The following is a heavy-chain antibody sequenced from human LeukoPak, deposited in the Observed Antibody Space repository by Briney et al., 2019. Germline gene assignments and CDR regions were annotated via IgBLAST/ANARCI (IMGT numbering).Heavy chain of an antibody. J-gene: IGHJ1*01. Sequence: GGSLRLSCAASGVTFSSYAMSWIRQAPGKGLEWVSAISGSGGSTYYADSVKGRFTISRDNSKNTLYLQMNSLRAEDTAVYYCAKVAAAGRSEYFQHWGQGTLVTVSS. CDR1: GVTFSSYA. CDR2: ISGSGGST. CDR3: AKVAAAGRSEYFQH. D-gene: IGHD6-13*01. V-gene: IGHV3-23*01.